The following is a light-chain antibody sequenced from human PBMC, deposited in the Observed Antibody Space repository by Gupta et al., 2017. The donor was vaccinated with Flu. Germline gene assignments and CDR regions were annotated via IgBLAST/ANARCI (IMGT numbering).Light chain of an antibody. CDR2: NDY. CDR3: AAWDDRLKGL. J-gene: IGLJ2*01. CDR1: TSNIGINF. Sequence: QSVLTQPPSASGTPGQRITISCSGSTSNIGINFVYWYQQLPGSAPKLLIFNDYQRPSGVPDRFSASKSGTSASLTISGLQSEDEADYYCAAWDDRLKGLFGGGTRLTVL. V-gene: IGLV1-44*01.